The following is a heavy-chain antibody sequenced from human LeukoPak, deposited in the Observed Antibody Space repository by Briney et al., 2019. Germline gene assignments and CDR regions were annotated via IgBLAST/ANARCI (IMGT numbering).Heavy chain of an antibody. CDR3: ARDRWELLGWFDP. CDR2: ISHDGSNK. CDR1: GFTFSSYG. Sequence: GGSLRLSRAASGFTFSSYGMHWVRQAPGKGLEWVAVISHDGSNKYYADSVKGRFTISRDNSKNTLYLQMNSLRAEDTAVYYCARDRWELLGWFDPWGQGTLVTVSS. V-gene: IGHV3-30*03. J-gene: IGHJ5*02. D-gene: IGHD1-26*01.